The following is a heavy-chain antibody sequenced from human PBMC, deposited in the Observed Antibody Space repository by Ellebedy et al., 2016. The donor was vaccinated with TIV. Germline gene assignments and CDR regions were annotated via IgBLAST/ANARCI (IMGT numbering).Heavy chain of an antibody. Sequence: GGSLRLSXVVSRFSVSVYWMSWVRHAPGKGLEWVANIKHDGSDKYYVDSVKGRFTISRDNAKNSLYLQMNSLGAEDTAVYYCARRGDWGQGTLVTVSS. CDR1: RFSVSVYW. CDR3: ARRGD. J-gene: IGHJ4*02. CDR2: IKHDGSDK. D-gene: IGHD1-26*01. V-gene: IGHV3-7*02.